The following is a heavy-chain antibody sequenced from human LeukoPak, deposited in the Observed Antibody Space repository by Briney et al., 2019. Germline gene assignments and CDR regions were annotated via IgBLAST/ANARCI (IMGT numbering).Heavy chain of an antibody. CDR3: ARDLYYYDSSGTNSN. J-gene: IGHJ4*02. Sequence: GGSLRLSWAAAGFTVSSYSMNWVSQAPGKGREWVSYISSSSSTIYYADSVKGRFTISRDNAKNSLYLQMNSLRAEDTAVYYCARDLYYYDSSGTNSNWGQGTLVTVSS. CDR2: ISSSSSTI. D-gene: IGHD3-22*01. CDR1: GFTVSSYS. V-gene: IGHV3-48*04.